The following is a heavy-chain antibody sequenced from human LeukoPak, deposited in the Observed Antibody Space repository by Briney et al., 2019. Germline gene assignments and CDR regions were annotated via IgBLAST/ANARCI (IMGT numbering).Heavy chain of an antibody. J-gene: IGHJ6*02. D-gene: IGHD2-15*01. CDR2: ISAGNGNT. Sequence: ASVKVSCKASGHTFTSYAMHWVRQAPGQRLEWMGWISAGNGNTKYSQKFQGRVTITRDTSASTAYMELSSLRSEDTALYYCATDRCYNTNDEYYVIPLWGQGTAVIVS. CDR3: ATDRCYNTNDEYYVIPL. CDR1: GHTFTSYA. V-gene: IGHV1-3*01.